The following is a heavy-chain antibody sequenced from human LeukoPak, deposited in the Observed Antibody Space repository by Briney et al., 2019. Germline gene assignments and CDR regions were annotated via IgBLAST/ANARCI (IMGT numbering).Heavy chain of an antibody. J-gene: IGHJ4*02. CDR3: ARDLSLGDYGFHFDQ. D-gene: IGHD4-17*01. Sequence: PSETLSLTCTVSNYSISRGYYWGWIRQSPGKGLEWIASIYRSGSSSYNPSLKSRVTISVDTSKNQFSLKLTSVTAADTAVYYCARDLSLGDYGFHFDQWGQGTLVTVSS. CDR2: IYRSGSS. CDR1: NYSISRGYY. V-gene: IGHV4-38-2*02.